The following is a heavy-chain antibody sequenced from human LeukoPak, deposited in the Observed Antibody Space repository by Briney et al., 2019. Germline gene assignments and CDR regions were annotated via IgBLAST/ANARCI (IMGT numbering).Heavy chain of an antibody. J-gene: IGHJ4*02. Sequence: GESLKISCKGSGYRFSTYWIGWVRQMPGKGLEWMGIIYPGDSDVRYSPSFQGHVTFSADKSISTAYLEWSSLKASDTAMYYCASQGASGPLDYWGQGTLVTVSS. V-gene: IGHV5-51*01. CDR2: IYPGDSDV. CDR1: GYRFSTYW. CDR3: ASQGASGPLDY.